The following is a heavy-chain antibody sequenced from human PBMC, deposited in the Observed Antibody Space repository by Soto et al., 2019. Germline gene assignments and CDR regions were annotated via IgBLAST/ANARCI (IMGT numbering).Heavy chain of an antibody. CDR1: GFTFSSYA. CDR2: ISYDGSNK. Sequence: WGSLRLSLAASGFTFSSYAVTGVVRSPGKGLEWVAVISYDGSNKYYADSFQGQVTISADKSISTAYLQRSSLKASDTAMYYCASSITGTTRNYYYYGMDVWGQGTTVTVSS. V-gene: IGHV3-30-3*01. D-gene: IGHD1-7*01. CDR3: ASSITGTTRNYYYYGMDV. J-gene: IGHJ6*02.